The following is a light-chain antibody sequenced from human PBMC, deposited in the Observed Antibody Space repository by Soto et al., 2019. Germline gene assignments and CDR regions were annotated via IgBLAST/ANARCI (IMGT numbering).Light chain of an antibody. CDR3: QKYHSAPDT. Sequence: DIQMTQSPASLSASVGHRVTITCRAIQGSSDYLAWYQQKPGKVPKLLIYAASTLQSGVPSRFSGSGSGTDFNLTISRLQPEDVANCYCQKYHSAPDTFGGGTKVEI. J-gene: IGKJ4*01. CDR2: AAS. CDR1: QGSSDY. V-gene: IGKV1-27*01.